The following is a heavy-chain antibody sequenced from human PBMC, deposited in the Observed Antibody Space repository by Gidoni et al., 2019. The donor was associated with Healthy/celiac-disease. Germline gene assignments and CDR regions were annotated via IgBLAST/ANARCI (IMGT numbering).Heavy chain of an antibody. CDR2: IYSGGST. D-gene: IGHD6-19*01. CDR1: GFTVSSNY. J-gene: IGHJ5*02. CDR3: ARGMAVAGTNWFDP. V-gene: IGHV3-53*04. Sequence: EVQLVESGGGLVQPGGSLRLSCAACGFTVSSNYMSWVRQAPGQGLEWVSVIYSGGSTYYADSVKGRFTISRHNSKNTLYLQMNSLRAEDTVVYYCARGMAVAGTNWFDPWGQGTLVTVSS.